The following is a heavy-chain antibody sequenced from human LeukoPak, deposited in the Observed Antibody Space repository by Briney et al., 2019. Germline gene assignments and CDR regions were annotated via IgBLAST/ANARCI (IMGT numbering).Heavy chain of an antibody. Sequence: PSETLSLTCAVYGGSFSGYYWSWIRRPPGKGLEWIGEINHSGSTNYNPSLKSRVTISVDTSKNQFSLKLSPVTAADTAVYYCARGRVPDVWGKGTTVTVSS. CDR3: ARGRVPDV. CDR2: INHSGST. J-gene: IGHJ6*04. CDR1: GGSFSGYY. V-gene: IGHV4-34*01. D-gene: IGHD1-1*01.